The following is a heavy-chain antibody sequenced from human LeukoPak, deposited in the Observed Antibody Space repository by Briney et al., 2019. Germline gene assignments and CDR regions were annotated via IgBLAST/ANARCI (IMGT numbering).Heavy chain of an antibody. V-gene: IGHV3-33*06. CDR2: IWFDGSNK. D-gene: IGHD2-15*01. Sequence: GGSLRLSCAASGFTFNSYDKHWVRQAPGKGLEWVAVIWFDGSNKYYADSVKGRFTISRDNSKNTLYLQMNSLRAEDTAVYYCAKGGLQGWHDLPATLNWFDPWGQGTLVTVSS. CDR1: GFTFNSYD. CDR3: AKGGLQGWHDLPATLNWFDP. J-gene: IGHJ5*02.